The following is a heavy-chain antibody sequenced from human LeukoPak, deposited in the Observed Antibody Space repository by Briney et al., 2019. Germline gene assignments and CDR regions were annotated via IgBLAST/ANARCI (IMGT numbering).Heavy chain of an antibody. Sequence: SETLSLTCTVSVGSISSSSFYWGSIRQPPGKGLEWIGSIYYSGNAYYNPSLKSRVSISVDTSKNQFSLKLSSVTAADTAVYYCARQPGRLFVYWGQGTLVTVSS. V-gene: IGHV4-39*01. CDR3: ARQPGRLFVY. J-gene: IGHJ4*02. CDR2: IYYSGNA. CDR1: VGSISSSSFY.